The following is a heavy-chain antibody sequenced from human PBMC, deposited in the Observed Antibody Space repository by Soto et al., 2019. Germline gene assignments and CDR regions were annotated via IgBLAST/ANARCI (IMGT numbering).Heavy chain of an antibody. V-gene: IGHV3-74*01. J-gene: IGHJ4*02. D-gene: IGHD6-19*01. CDR2: ISVDGGDT. CDR3: TRNRMATAYTSAWHGIDS. CDR1: GFRLSYYW. Sequence: GGSLRLSCAASGFRLSYYWMHWVRQVPGKGLLWVSRISVDGGDTTYAESVKGRFTISRDNAKNTLYLQMDTLRAEDTAVYYCTRNRMATAYTSAWHGIDSWGQGTLVTVSS.